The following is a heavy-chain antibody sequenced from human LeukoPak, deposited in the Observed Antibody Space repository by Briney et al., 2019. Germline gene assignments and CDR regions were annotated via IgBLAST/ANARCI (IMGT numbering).Heavy chain of an antibody. Sequence: PGGSLRLSCVASGFNFRNYGMNWVRQAPGKGLEWVAAVSDDGDKTYYGDSVKGRFTVSRDNSKNTLYLQMNSLRAEDTAVYYCAKGLFYVNLDYWGQGTLVTVSP. V-gene: IGHV3-23*01. D-gene: IGHD5/OR15-5a*01. CDR3: AKGLFYVNLDY. CDR2: VSDDGDKT. CDR1: GFNFRNYG. J-gene: IGHJ4*02.